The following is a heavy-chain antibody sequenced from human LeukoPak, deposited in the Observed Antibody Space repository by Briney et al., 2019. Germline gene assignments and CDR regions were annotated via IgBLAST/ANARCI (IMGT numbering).Heavy chain of an antibody. Sequence: GGSMRLSCAASGFTFSSYSMNWVRQAPGEGLEWVSSISSSSSYINYADSVKGRFTISRDNAKNSLYLQMNSLRAEDTAVYYCAREGYCSGGSCYARDYYGMDVWGQGTTVTVSS. V-gene: IGHV3-21*01. CDR1: GFTFSSYS. CDR3: AREGYCSGGSCYARDYYGMDV. D-gene: IGHD2-15*01. CDR2: ISSSSSYI. J-gene: IGHJ6*02.